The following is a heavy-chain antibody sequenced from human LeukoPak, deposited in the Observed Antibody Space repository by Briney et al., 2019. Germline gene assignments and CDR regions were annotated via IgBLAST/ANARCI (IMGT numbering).Heavy chain of an antibody. J-gene: IGHJ5*02. CDR1: GYTFTSYG. D-gene: IGHD3-16*02. V-gene: IGHV1-18*01. Sequence: ASVKVSCKASGYTFTSYGISWVRQAPGQGLEWMGWISAYNGNTNYAQKLQGRVTMTTDTSTSTAYMELRSLRSDDTAVYYCARGRYDYVWGSYRSDHSFDPWGQGTLVTVSS. CDR2: ISAYNGNT. CDR3: ARGRYDYVWGSYRSDHSFDP.